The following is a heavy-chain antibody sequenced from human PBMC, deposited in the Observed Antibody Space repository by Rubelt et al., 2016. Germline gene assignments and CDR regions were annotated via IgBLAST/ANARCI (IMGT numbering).Heavy chain of an antibody. D-gene: IGHD5-18*01. CDR2: IKSKTDGGTT. V-gene: IGHV3-15*07. CDR3: TTDTAMDNDFDY. CDR1: GFTFSNAW. J-gene: IGHJ4*02. Sequence: EVQLLESGGGLVQPGGSLRLSCAASGFTFSNAWMNWVRQAPGKGLEWVGRIKSKTDGGTTDYAAPVKGRCTISRDDSKNTLDVQMNSLKTEDTAVYYCTTDTAMDNDFDYWGQGTLVTVSS.